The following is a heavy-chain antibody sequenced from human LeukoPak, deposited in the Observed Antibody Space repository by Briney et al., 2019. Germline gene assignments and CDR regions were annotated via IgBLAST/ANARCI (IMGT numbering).Heavy chain of an antibody. CDR1: GLTSSNHE. D-gene: IGHD1-26*01. V-gene: IGHV3-48*03. CDR3: ARTSTNYFDY. Sequence: PGGALRLSCAASGLTSSNHEMNWVRQAPGKGLEWVSYISSMGGTIYYAASVKGRFPIHKDNAKHSLLCEIRSHRAVDTAVYHCARTSTNYFDYWGQGTLVPVSS. CDR2: ISSMGGTI. J-gene: IGHJ4*02.